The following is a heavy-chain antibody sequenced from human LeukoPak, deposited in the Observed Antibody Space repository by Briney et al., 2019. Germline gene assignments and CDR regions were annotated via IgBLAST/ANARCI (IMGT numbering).Heavy chain of an antibody. Sequence: GGSLRLSCAASGFTFSSYAMSWVRQAPGKGLEWVSAISGSGGSTYYADSVKGRFTISRDNSKNTLYLQMNSLRAEDRAVYYCAKPEGSVLRYFDWLLFPFDYWGQGTLVTVSS. CDR2: ISGSGGST. J-gene: IGHJ4*02. CDR1: GFTFSSYA. CDR3: AKPEGSVLRYFDWLLFPFDY. D-gene: IGHD3-9*01. V-gene: IGHV3-23*01.